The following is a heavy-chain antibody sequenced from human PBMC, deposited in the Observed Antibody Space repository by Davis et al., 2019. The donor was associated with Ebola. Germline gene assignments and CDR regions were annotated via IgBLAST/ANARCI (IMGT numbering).Heavy chain of an antibody. J-gene: IGHJ4*02. V-gene: IGHV1-46*01. CDR1: GYRFTDNN. CDR2: IHPRAAGLT. D-gene: IGHD3-3*01. CDR3: ARHEGFWSGHFDH. Sequence: AASVKVSCKTSGYRFTDNNIHWVRQAPGQGLEWMGIIHPRAAGLTTYAQKFQGRLTMTIDTSTTTVYMQLSSLRSEDTAVYYCARHEGFWSGHFDHWGQGSRVTVSS.